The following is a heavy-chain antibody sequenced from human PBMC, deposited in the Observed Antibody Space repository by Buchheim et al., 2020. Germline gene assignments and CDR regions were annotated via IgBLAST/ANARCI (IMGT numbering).Heavy chain of an antibody. CDR1: GGSLSGYY. J-gene: IGHJ4*02. D-gene: IGHD3-10*01. Sequence: QVQLQQWGTGLWKPSETLSLTCAVSGGSLSGYYWTWIRQPPGKGLEWIGHINHSGTTNYSPSLTSRITMSVDTSTTPFSLQLSSVTAADTAIYYCVRHYYGLGTHTKYNWLDTWGQGTL. CDR3: VRHYYGLGTHTKYNWLDT. CDR2: INHSGTT. V-gene: IGHV4-34*02.